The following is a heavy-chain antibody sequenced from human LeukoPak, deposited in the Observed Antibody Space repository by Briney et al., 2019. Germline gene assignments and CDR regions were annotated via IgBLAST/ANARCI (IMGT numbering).Heavy chain of an antibody. J-gene: IGHJ4*02. V-gene: IGHV1-2*02. D-gene: IGHD3-22*01. CDR2: INPNSGGT. CDR1: GYTFTGYY. Sequence: ASVKVSRKASGYTFTGYYMHWVRQAPGQGLEWMGWINPNSGGTNYAQKFQGRVTMTRDTSISTAYMELSRLRSDDTAVYYCARASGSEYYDSSGYHDYWGQGTLVTVSS. CDR3: ARASGSEYYDSSGYHDY.